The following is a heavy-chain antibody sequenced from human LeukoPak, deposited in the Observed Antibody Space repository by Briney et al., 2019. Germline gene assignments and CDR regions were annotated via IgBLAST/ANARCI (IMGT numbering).Heavy chain of an antibody. CDR2: ISSSSSYI. D-gene: IGHD3-3*01. V-gene: IGHV3-21*01. CDR3: ARDSEYYDFWSGPNWFDP. CDR1: GFTFSSYS. J-gene: IGHJ5*02. Sequence: GGSLRLSCAASGFTFSSYSMNWVRQAPGKGLEWVSSISSSSSYIYYADSVKGRFTISRDNAKNSLYLQMNSLRAEDTAVYYCARDSEYYDFWSGPNWFDPWGQGTLVTVSS.